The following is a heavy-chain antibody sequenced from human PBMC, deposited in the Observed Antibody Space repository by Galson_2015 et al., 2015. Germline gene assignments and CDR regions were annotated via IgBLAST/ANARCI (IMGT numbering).Heavy chain of an antibody. J-gene: IGHJ6*03. Sequence: SMRLSCAASGFTFVDYAMHWVRQAQGKGLEWVSGISWNNNKIGYADSVKGRFTISRDNAKNSLYLQMHSLRAEDTALYYCAKGAHSNYMDVWGKGTTVTVSS. D-gene: IGHD2-15*01. V-gene: IGHV3-9*01. CDR2: ISWNNNKI. CDR1: GFTFVDYA. CDR3: AKGAHSNYMDV.